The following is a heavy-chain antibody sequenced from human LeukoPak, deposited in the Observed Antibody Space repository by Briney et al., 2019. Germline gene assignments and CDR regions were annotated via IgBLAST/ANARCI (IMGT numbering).Heavy chain of an antibody. CDR1: GFTFNNAW. V-gene: IGHV3-15*01. J-gene: IGHJ4*02. D-gene: IGHD4-17*01. CDR3: TTDSGDYGDYVRK. CDR2: IKSKTAGGTT. Sequence: GGSLRLSCAAGGFTFNNAWLSGIRQAAGKGLEWVGRIKSKTAGGTTDYPAPVKGRFTISRDDSEKTLYLQMNSLKTADTAVYYCTTDSGDYGDYVRKWGQGTLVTVSS.